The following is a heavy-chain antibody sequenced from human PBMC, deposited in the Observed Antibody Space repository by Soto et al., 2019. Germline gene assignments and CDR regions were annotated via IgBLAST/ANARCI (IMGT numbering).Heavy chain of an antibody. V-gene: IGHV1-18*01. CDR3: ARWEAGFDS. J-gene: IGHJ4*02. D-gene: IGHD1-26*01. CDR1: GYTFTSYG. Sequence: ASVKVSCKASGYTFTSYGISWVRQAPGQGLEWMGWISAYNGNTNYAQKQQGRVTMTTDTSTNTAYMELSSLISEDTAVYYCARWEAGFDSWGQGTLVTVSS. CDR2: ISAYNGNT.